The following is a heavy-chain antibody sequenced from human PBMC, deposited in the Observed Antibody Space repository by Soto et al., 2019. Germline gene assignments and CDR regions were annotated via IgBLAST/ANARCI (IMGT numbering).Heavy chain of an antibody. J-gene: IGHJ4*02. V-gene: IGHV4-34*01. Sequence: SETLSLTCAVYGGSFSGYYWSWIRQPPGKGLEWIGEINHSGSTNYNPSLKSRASISVDTSKNQYSLKRSSVTAADTAVYYCGRGGGNSSSWYDYWGQGTLVTVSS. D-gene: IGHD6-13*01. CDR1: GGSFSGYY. CDR3: GRGGGNSSSWYDY. CDR2: INHSGST.